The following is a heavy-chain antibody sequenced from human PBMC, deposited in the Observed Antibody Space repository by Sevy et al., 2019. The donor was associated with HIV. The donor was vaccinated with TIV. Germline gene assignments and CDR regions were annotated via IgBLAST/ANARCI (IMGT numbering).Heavy chain of an antibody. J-gene: IGHJ4*02. CDR3: ARRRDYYDSKNPGAFDY. Sequence: GGSLRLSCAASGFTFDDYGMSWVRQAPGKGLEWVSGINWNGGSTGYADSVKGRFTISRDNAKNSLYLQMNSLRAEDTALYHCARRRDYYDSKNPGAFDYWGQGTLVTVSS. D-gene: IGHD3-22*01. CDR1: GFTFDDYG. V-gene: IGHV3-20*01. CDR2: INWNGGST.